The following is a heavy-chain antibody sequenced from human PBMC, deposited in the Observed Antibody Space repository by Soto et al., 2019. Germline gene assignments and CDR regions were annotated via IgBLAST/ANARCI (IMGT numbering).Heavy chain of an antibody. J-gene: IGHJ3*02. D-gene: IGHD2-15*01. Sequence: GESLKISCKGSGYSFTSYWIGWVRQMPGKGLEWMGIIYPGDSDTRYSPSFQGQVTISADKSISTAYLQWSSLKASDTAMYYCARSGSRGLLLNTGSAFDIWGQGTMVTVSS. V-gene: IGHV5-51*01. CDR1: GYSFTSYW. CDR2: IYPGDSDT. CDR3: ARSGSRGLLLNTGSAFDI.